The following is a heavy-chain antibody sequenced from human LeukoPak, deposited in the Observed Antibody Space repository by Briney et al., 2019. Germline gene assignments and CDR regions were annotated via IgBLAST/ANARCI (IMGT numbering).Heavy chain of an antibody. CDR3: AKDTDVVVPEYFQY. D-gene: IGHD2-15*01. J-gene: IGHJ1*01. CDR2: ISGSGGST. V-gene: IGHV3-23*01. Sequence: GGSLRLSCAASGFTFSSYSMNWVRQAPGKGLEWVSAISGSGGSTYYADSVKGRFTVSRDNSENTLFLQMNSLRAEDTAIYYCAKDTDVVVPEYFQYWGQGTLVTVSS. CDR1: GFTFSSYS.